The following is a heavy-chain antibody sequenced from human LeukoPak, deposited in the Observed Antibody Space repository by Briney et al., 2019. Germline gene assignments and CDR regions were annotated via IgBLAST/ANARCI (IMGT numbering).Heavy chain of an antibody. D-gene: IGHD3-10*01. CDR3: ARKGYYYYGSGDPTYYYYYGMDV. Sequence: PSETLSLTCTISGGSISSSSYYWGWIRQPPGKGPEWIGSIYYSGSTYYNPSLKSRVTISVDTSKNQFSLKLSSVTAADTAVYYCARKGYYYYGSGDPTYYYYYGMDVWGQGTTVTVSS. CDR2: IYYSGST. J-gene: IGHJ6*02. V-gene: IGHV4-39*01. CDR1: GGSISSSSYY.